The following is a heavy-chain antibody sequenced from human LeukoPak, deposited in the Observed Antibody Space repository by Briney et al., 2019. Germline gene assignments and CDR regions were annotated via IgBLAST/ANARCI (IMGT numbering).Heavy chain of an antibody. V-gene: IGHV3-21*01. D-gene: IGHD1-1*01. CDR1: GFTFSSYS. Sequence: GGSLRLSCAASGFTFSSYSMNWVRKAPGKGLEWVSSISSSSSYIFYADSVKGRFTISRDNAKNSLYLQMNSLRAEDTAVYYCASAGTTGTKGMDVWGKGTTVTVSS. CDR2: ISSSSSYI. J-gene: IGHJ6*04. CDR3: ASAGTTGTKGMDV.